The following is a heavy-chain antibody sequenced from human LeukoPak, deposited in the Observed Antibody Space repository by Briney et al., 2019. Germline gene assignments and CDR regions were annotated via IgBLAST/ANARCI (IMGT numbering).Heavy chain of an antibody. V-gene: IGHV1-8*01. CDR2: MNPNSGNT. Sequence: ASVKVSCKASGYTFTSYDINWVRQATGQGLEWMGWMNPNSGNTGYAQKFQGRVTMTRNTSISTAYMELSSLRSEDTAVYYCARGIGSLRYFDWYRWACYYMNVWGKGTTVTISS. D-gene: IGHD3-9*01. CDR1: GYTFTSYD. J-gene: IGHJ6*03. CDR3: ARGIGSLRYFDWYRWACYYMNV.